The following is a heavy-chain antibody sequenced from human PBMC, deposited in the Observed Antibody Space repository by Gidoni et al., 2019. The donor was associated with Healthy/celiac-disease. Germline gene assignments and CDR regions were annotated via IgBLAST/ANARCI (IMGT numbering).Heavy chain of an antibody. D-gene: IGHD1-26*01. V-gene: IGHV4-4*07. CDR2: IYTSGST. CDR1: GGSISSYY. CDR3: ARSGGGRWTHRWEAAWFDP. J-gene: IGHJ5*02. Sequence: QVQLQESGPGLVKPSETLSLTCTVSGGSISSYYWSWIRQPAGKGLEWIGRIYTSGSTNYNPSLKSRVTMSVDTSKNQFSLKLSSVTAADTAVYYCARSGGGRWTHRWEAAWFDPWGQGTLVTVSS.